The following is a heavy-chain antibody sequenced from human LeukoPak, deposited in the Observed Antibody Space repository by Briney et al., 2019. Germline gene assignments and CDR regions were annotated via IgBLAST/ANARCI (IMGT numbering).Heavy chain of an antibody. V-gene: IGHV1-8*01. Sequence: ASVKVSCKASGYTFTSYDIHWVRQATGQGLEWMGWMNPNSGNTGYAQKFQGRVTMTRNTSISTAYMELSSLRSEDTAVYYCARGKGGGYSYGYGHYYYYMDVWGKGTTVTVSS. CDR2: MNPNSGNT. J-gene: IGHJ6*03. CDR1: GYTFTSYD. CDR3: ARGKGGGYSYGYGHYYYYMDV. D-gene: IGHD5-18*01.